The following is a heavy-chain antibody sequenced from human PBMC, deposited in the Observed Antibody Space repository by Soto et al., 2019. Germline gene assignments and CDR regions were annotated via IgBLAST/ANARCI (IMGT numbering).Heavy chain of an antibody. CDR3: ANGVWVGLGYYFDS. CDR2: IYWDDDK. CDR1: GFSLSSTRVA. V-gene: IGHV2-5*02. D-gene: IGHD1-26*01. Sequence: QITLKESGPTLVKPTQTLTLTCTFSGFSLSSTRVAVGWIRQPPGKALEWLALIYWDDDKRYSPFLKSRLTITKDTSKTQVSLTRTTWAPLDTATFYCANGVWVGLGYYFDSGGQGTLVTVSS. J-gene: IGHJ4*02.